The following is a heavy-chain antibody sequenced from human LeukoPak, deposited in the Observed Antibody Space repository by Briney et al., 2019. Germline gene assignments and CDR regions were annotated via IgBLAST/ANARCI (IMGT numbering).Heavy chain of an antibody. V-gene: IGHV4-59*08. CDR2: IYYSGST. CDR3: ARHGTYYYDSSGYYWDYYYGMDV. CDR1: GGSISSYY. J-gene: IGHJ6*02. D-gene: IGHD3-22*01. Sequence: SETLSLTCTVSGGSISSYYWSWIRQPPGKGLEWIGYIYYSGSTNYNPSLKSRVTISVDTSKNQFSLKLSSVTAADTAVYYCARHGTYYYDSSGYYWDYYYGMDVWGQGTTVTVSS.